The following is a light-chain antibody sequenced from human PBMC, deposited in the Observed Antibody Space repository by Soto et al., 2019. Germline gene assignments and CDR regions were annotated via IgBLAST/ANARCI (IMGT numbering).Light chain of an antibody. CDR3: QQYKSYSKT. CDR2: DAS. Sequence: DLQLTQSPSFLSASVGDRVTITCRASQGISSYLAWYQQKPGKAPKLLIYDASSLERGVPSRFSGSGSGTGFTLTISSLQPDDFATYYCQQYKSYSKTFGQGTNVDI. V-gene: IGKV1-9*01. J-gene: IGKJ1*01. CDR1: QGISSY.